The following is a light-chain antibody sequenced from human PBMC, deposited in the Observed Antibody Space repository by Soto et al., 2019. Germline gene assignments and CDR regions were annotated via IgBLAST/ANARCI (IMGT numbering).Light chain of an antibody. Sequence: QSALTQPASVSGSPGQSITISCTGTSSDVGGYNYVSWYQHHPGKAPKLMIYEVNNRPSGVSDRFSGSKSGYTASLTISGLQAEDDGDYHCSSYTSSDTLVFGGGTKLTVL. J-gene: IGLJ2*01. CDR2: EVN. CDR1: SSDVGGYNY. CDR3: SSYTSSDTLV. V-gene: IGLV2-14*01.